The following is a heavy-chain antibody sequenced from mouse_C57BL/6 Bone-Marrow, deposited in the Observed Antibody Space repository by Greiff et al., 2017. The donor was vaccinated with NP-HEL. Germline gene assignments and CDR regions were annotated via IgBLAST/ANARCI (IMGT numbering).Heavy chain of an antibody. V-gene: IGHV7-3*01. CDR3: ARYEATMVPFAY. CDR1: GFTFTDYY. CDR2: IRNKANGYTT. Sequence: EVMLVESGGGLVQPGGSLSLSCAASGFTFTDYYMSWVRQPPGKALEWLGFIRNKANGYTTEYSASVKGRFTISRDNSQSILYLQMNALRAEDSATYCCARYEATMVPFAYWGQGTLVTVSA. D-gene: IGHD2-2*01. J-gene: IGHJ3*01.